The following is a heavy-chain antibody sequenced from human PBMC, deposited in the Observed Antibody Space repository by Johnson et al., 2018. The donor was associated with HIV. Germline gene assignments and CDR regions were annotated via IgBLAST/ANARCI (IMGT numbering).Heavy chain of an antibody. Sequence: MQLVESVGGVVRPGGFLRLSCAASGFTFDDHGMSWVRQAPGKGLEWISGINWNGGNRGYADSVKGQFIISRDNGKNSLYLQMNSLRAEDTALYYCARGVGATTVAAFDIWGQGTMVTVSS. J-gene: IGHJ3*02. CDR2: INWNGGNR. CDR1: GFTFDDHG. D-gene: IGHD1-26*01. CDR3: ARGVGATTVAAFDI. V-gene: IGHV3-20*04.